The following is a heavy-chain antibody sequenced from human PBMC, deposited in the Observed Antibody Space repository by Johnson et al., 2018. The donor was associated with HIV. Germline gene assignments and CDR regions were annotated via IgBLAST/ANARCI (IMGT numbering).Heavy chain of an antibody. CDR1: GFTFDDYG. D-gene: IGHD2/OR15-2a*01. CDR2: INWNGGST. J-gene: IGHJ3*02. CDR3: AKVRRMDAFDI. Sequence: VQLVESGGGVVRPGGSLRLSCAASGFTFDDYGMSWVRQAPGKGLEWVSGINWNGGSTYYADSVKGRFTISRDNSKNTLYLQMNSLRAEDTAVYYCAKVRRMDAFDIWGQGTMVTVSS. V-gene: IGHV3-20*04.